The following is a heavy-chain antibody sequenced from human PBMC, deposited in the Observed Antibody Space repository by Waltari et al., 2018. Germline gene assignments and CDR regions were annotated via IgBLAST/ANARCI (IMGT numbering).Heavy chain of an antibody. J-gene: IGHJ3*02. D-gene: IGHD1-26*01. V-gene: IGHV3-48*03. CDR2: ISSSGSTI. Sequence: EVQLVESGGGLVQPGGSLRPSCAASGFTFSSYEMNWVRQAPGKGLEWVSYISSSGSTIYYADSVKGRFTISRDNAKNSLYLQMNSLRAEDTAVYYCAREGVGAFDAFDIWGQGTMVTVSS. CDR3: AREGVGAFDAFDI. CDR1: GFTFSSYE.